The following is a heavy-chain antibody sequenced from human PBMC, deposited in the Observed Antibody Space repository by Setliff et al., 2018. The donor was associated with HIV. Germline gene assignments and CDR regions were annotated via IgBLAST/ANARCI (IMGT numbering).Heavy chain of an antibody. CDR1: GYTLTDLS. CDR3: ASHRRVGTTVLFSY. V-gene: IGHV1-24*01. Sequence: ASVKVSCKVSGYTLTDLSIHWVRQAPGKGLEWMGGFEPEHDKTIYAQKFQGRVTMTEDTSTDTAYMQLNSLRSEDTAVYFCASHRRVGTTVLFSYWGQGTLVTVSS. D-gene: IGHD1-1*01. J-gene: IGHJ4*02. CDR2: FEPEHDKT.